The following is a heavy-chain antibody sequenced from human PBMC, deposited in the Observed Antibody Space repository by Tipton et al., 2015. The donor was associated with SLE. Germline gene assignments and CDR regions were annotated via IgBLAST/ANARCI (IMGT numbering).Heavy chain of an antibody. D-gene: IGHD1-14*01. CDR3: WRGHRNPGWDYYGFDL. CDR2: ISAYNGNT. V-gene: IGHV1-18*01. J-gene: IGHJ6*02. CDR1: GYTFTSYG. Sequence: QLVQSGAEVKKPGASVKVSCKASGYTFTSYGISWVRQAPGQGLEWMGWISAYNGNTNYAQKLQGRVTMTTDTSTSTAYMELRSLRSDGTAGYYGWRGHRNPGWDYYGFDLLGQGTPVTGSS.